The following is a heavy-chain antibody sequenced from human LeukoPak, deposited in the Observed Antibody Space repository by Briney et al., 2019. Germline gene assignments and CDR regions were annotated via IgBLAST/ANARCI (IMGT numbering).Heavy chain of an antibody. CDR1: GVPLSKDW. CDR2: INSDGSIT. J-gene: IGHJ4*02. V-gene: IGHV3-74*01. Sequence: GGSLTLSWAPGGVPLSKDWVYWVRQAPGKGLVWVSRINSDGSITGYADSVKGRFTISRDSAKKTLYLQMNSLRAEDTAVYYCAGDLPDWGQGTLVTVSS. CDR3: AGDLPD.